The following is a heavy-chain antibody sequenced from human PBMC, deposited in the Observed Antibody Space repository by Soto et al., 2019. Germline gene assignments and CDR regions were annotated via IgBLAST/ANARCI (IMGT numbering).Heavy chain of an antibody. CDR3: VRGPRIAVAGSFDY. CDR1: GASMSSYF. J-gene: IGHJ4*02. CDR2: IYYTGST. D-gene: IGHD6-19*01. Sequence: SETLSLTCTVSGASMSSYFWTWIRQPPGKGLEWVASIYYTGSTNYNPSLKSRVTISVDTSENQFSLKLSSVTAADTAVYYCVRGPRIAVAGSFDYWGQGTLVTVSS. V-gene: IGHV4-59*12.